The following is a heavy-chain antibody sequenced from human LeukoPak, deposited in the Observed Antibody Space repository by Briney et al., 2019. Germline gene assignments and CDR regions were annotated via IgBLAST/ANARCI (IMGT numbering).Heavy chain of an antibody. CDR1: VFTFRSYW. J-gene: IGHJ4*02. D-gene: IGHD2-15*01. CDR2: IKQDGSEE. CDR3: ARDRGSYCSGGSCHFFDY. Sequence: VGSLRLSCATSVFTFRSYWMSSVPRSPGKGVEWVANIKQDGSEEYYVDSVKGRFTISRDNAKNSLYLQMNSLRAEDTAVYYCARDRGSYCSGGSCHFFDYWGQGTLVTVSS. V-gene: IGHV3-7*01.